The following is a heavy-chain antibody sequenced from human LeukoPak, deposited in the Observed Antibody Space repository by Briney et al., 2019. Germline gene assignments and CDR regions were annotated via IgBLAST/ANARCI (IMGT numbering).Heavy chain of an antibody. Sequence: GGSLRLSCAASGFTFSNYAMSWVRQAPGKGLEWVSSISAGGGSTNYADSVKGRFTISRESSKNTLYLQMDSLRAEDTAVYYCAKVHYDFWSGYYFYWGQGTLVTVFS. CDR3: AKVHYDFWSGYYFY. V-gene: IGHV3-23*01. D-gene: IGHD3-3*01. J-gene: IGHJ4*02. CDR2: ISAGGGST. CDR1: GFTFSNYA.